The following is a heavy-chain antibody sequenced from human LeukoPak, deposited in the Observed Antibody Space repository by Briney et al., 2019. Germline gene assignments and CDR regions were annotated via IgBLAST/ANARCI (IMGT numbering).Heavy chain of an antibody. CDR2: FYYSGST. CDR1: GGSISSSSYY. V-gene: IGHV4-39*01. D-gene: IGHD6-19*01. Sequence: SETLSLTCTVSGGSISSSSYYWGWIRQPPGKGLEWIGSFYYSGSTYYNPSLKSRVTISVDTSKNQFSLKLSSLTAADTAVYYCTIPGGHWLDAFDIWGQGTMVTVSS. J-gene: IGHJ3*02. CDR3: TIPGGHWLDAFDI.